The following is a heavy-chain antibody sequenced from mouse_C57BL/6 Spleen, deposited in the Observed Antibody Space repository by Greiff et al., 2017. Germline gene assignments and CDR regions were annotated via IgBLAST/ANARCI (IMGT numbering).Heavy chain of an antibody. CDR1: GYTFTDYE. CDR3: TREGVYGNYTWFAY. V-gene: IGHV1-15*01. CDR2: IDPETGGT. D-gene: IGHD2-1*01. Sequence: LQESGAELVRPGASVTLSCKASGYTFTDYEMHWVKQTPVHGLEWIGAIDPETGGTAYNQKFKGKAILTADKSSSTAYMELRSLTSEDSAVYYCTREGVYGNYTWFAYWGQGTLVTVSA. J-gene: IGHJ3*01.